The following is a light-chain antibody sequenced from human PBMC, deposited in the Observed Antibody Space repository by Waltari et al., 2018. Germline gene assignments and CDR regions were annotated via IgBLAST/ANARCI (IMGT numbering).Light chain of an antibody. CDR1: QDINNY. J-gene: IGKJ3*01. Sequence: DIQITQSPSSLSAYVGDRVTITCQPRQDINNYLNWYQQKPGKAPNLRIFDASNLETGVPSRFSGRRSETHFTLAISSLQPEDAATYYCQRYDNLPIFAFGPGTKVEI. CDR3: QRYDNLPIFA. V-gene: IGKV1-33*01. CDR2: DAS.